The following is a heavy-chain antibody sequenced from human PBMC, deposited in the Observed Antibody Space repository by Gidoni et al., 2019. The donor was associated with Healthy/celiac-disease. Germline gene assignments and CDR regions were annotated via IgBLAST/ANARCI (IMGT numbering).Heavy chain of an antibody. Sequence: EVQLVESGGGLVQPGGSLRLSCAASGFTFSSYSMNWVRQAPGKGLEWVSYISSSSSTIYYADSVKGRFTISRDNAKNSLYLQMNSLRAEDTAVYYCARVHIGGSYYLDWYFDLWGRGTLVTVSS. CDR3: ARVHIGGSYYLDWYFDL. CDR1: GFTFSSYS. V-gene: IGHV3-48*01. CDR2: ISSSSSTI. J-gene: IGHJ2*01. D-gene: IGHD1-26*01.